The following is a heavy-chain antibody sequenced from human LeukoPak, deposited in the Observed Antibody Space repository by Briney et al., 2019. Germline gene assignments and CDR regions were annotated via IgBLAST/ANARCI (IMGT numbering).Heavy chain of an antibody. V-gene: IGHV1-69*13. CDR3: AKDGGYRSPGSYYYMDV. D-gene: IGHD2-15*01. Sequence: VASVKVSCKASGGTFSSYAISWVRQAPGQGLEWMGGIIPIFGTANYAQKFQGRVTITADESTSTAYMELSSLRSEDTAVYYCAKDGGYRSPGSYYYMDVWGKGTTVTVSS. CDR1: GGTFSSYA. CDR2: IIPIFGTA. J-gene: IGHJ6*03.